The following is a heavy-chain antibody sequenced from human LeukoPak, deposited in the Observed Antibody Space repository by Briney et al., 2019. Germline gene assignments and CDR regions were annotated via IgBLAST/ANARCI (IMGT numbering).Heavy chain of an antibody. Sequence: PSETLSLTCTVSGGSLSSGDYYWSWIRQPPGKGLEGIGEINHSGSTNYNPSLKSRDTTSVDTSKNQFSLKLSSVTAADTAVYYCARVIITMIVVVMYYYYYMDVWGKGTTVTVSS. CDR1: GGSLSSGDYY. J-gene: IGHJ6*03. V-gene: IGHV4-34*01. CDR3: ARVIITMIVVVMYYYYYMDV. D-gene: IGHD3-22*01. CDR2: INHSGST.